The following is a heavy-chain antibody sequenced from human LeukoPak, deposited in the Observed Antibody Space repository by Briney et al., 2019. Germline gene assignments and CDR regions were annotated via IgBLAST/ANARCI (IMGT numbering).Heavy chain of an antibody. Sequence: GGSLRLSCAVSGFRFSNYWMTWVRQAPGKGLEWVANIKHDGSGPSYLDSVKGRFTISRDNARNLLSLQMSSLRAEDTAVYYCARAREITVSGTDYFDDWGQGTLVSVSS. CDR1: GFRFSNYW. V-gene: IGHV3-7*01. CDR3: ARAREITVSGTDYFDD. CDR2: IKHDGSGP. J-gene: IGHJ4*02. D-gene: IGHD6-19*01.